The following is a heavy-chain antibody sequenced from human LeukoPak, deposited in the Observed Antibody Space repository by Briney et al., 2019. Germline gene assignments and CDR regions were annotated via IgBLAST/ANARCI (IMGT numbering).Heavy chain of an antibody. CDR2: ISGSGGST. J-gene: IGHJ6*03. Sequence: PGGTLRLSCAASGFTFSSYAMNWVRQAPGKGLEWVSAISGSGGSTYYADSVKGRFTISRDNSKNTLYLQMNSLRAEDTAVYYCARCTGYYFGSGNYYYYMDVWGKGTTVTISS. D-gene: IGHD3-10*01. V-gene: IGHV3-23*01. CDR3: ARCTGYYFGSGNYYYYMDV. CDR1: GFTFSSYA.